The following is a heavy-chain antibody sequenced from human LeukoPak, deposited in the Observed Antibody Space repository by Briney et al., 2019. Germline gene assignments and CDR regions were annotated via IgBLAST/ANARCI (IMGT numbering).Heavy chain of an antibody. CDR1: GFTFSSYG. J-gene: IGHJ1*01. CDR3: AKGREWFGELSYFQH. CDR2: ISGSGGST. V-gene: IGHV3-23*01. Sequence: PGGSLRLSCAASGFTFSSYGMSWVRQAPGKGLEWVSAISGSGGSTYYADSVKGRFTISRDNSKNTLYLQMNSLRAEDTAVYYCAKGREWFGELSYFQHWGQGTLVTVSS. D-gene: IGHD3-10*01.